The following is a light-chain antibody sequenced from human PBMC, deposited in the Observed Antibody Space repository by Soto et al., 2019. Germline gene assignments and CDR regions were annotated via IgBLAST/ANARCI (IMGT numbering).Light chain of an antibody. Sequence: DIVMTQSPLSLPVTPGEPASISCRSSQGLLHSNGYNYLHWYLQKPGQSPQLLIYLGSNRASAVPARFRDSGSGTDFPLKISKVEAEDVGIYYCMQTLQPLYTFGQGKKLEIK. J-gene: IGKJ2*01. CDR2: LGS. V-gene: IGKV2-28*01. CDR3: MQTLQPLYT. CDR1: QGLLHSNGYNY.